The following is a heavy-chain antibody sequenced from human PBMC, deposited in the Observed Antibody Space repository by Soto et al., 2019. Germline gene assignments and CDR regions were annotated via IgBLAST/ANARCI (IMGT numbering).Heavy chain of an antibody. CDR2: VYFSGNT. CDR1: GGSIDSSPFY. V-gene: IGHV4-39*01. J-gene: IGHJ4*02. D-gene: IGHD6-19*01. Sequence: PSETLSLTCTVSGGSIDSSPFYWGWIRQPPGKGLEWIGSVYFSGNTYYNPSLKSRVTVSVDTSKNQFSLKLTSVTAADTAVYYCAKTMTTVAGSLYYFDYWGQGNLVTVSS. CDR3: AKTMTTVAGSLYYFDY.